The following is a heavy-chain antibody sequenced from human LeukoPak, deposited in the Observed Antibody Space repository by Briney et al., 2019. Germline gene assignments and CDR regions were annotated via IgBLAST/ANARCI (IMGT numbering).Heavy chain of an antibody. D-gene: IGHD6-6*01. CDR2: IYPGDSAT. Sequence: GESLKISCTGSGFKFSNFWIGWVREMPGKGLEWMGFIYPGDSATRYSPTFQGQVTISADTSLSTAYLQWSSLKASDTAIYLCARPQVAYSTSSGDYYYHMDFCGKGTTVTVS. V-gene: IGHV5-51*01. CDR1: GFKFSNFW. J-gene: IGHJ6*03. CDR3: ARPQVAYSTSSGDYYYHMDF.